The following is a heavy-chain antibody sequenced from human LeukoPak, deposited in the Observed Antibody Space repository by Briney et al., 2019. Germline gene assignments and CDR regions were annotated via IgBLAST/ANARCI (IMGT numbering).Heavy chain of an antibody. Sequence: PSETLTLTCTVSGGSISSTSYYWGWIRQPPGKGLEWIGSIYYSGSTYYNPSLKSRVTISVDTSKNQFSLKLSSVTAADTAVYYCARDVRLIGGYYGDYHRWFDPWGQGTLVTVSS. CDR3: ARDVRLIGGYYGDYHRWFDP. CDR2: IYYSGST. J-gene: IGHJ5*02. D-gene: IGHD4-17*01. V-gene: IGHV4-39*07. CDR1: GGSISSTSYY.